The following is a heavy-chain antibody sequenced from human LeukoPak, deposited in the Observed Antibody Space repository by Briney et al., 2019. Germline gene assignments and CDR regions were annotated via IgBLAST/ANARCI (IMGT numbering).Heavy chain of an antibody. CDR2: ISYDGSNK. V-gene: IGHV3-30*07. Sequence: PGRSLRLSCAASGFTFSSYAMHWVRQAPGKGLEWVAVISYDGSNKYYADSVKGRFTISRDNSKNTLYLQMNSLRAEDTAVYYCAKCALAAPNYGMDVWGQGTTVTVSS. CDR3: AKCALAAPNYGMDV. CDR1: GFTFSSYA. J-gene: IGHJ6*02. D-gene: IGHD6-13*01.